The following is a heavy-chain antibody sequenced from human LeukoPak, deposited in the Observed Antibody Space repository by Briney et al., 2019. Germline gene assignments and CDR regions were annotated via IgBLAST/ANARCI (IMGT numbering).Heavy chain of an antibody. J-gene: IGHJ4*02. V-gene: IGHV4-34*01. D-gene: IGHD2-15*01. CDR2: INHSGST. CDR3: ARAVLSYCSGGSCPYFDY. Sequence: PSETLSLTSAVYGGSFSGYYWSWIRPPPGKGLEWIGEINHSGSTNYNPSLKSRITISVDTSKNQFSLKLSTVTAADTAIYYCARAVLSYCSGGSCPYFDYWGQGTLVTVSS. CDR1: GGSFSGYY.